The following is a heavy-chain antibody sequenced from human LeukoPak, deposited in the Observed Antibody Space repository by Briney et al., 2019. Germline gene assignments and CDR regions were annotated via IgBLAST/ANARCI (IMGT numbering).Heavy chain of an antibody. CDR1: GYSFTNYW. D-gene: IGHD2-15*01. CDR2: IYPGDSDT. J-gene: IGHJ4*02. CDR3: ARRCSLGGSCYRY. V-gene: IGHV5-51*01. Sequence: GESLKISCKGSGYSFTNYWIGWVRQMPGKGLEWMGNIYPGDSDTRYSPSFQGQVTISADKSISTSYLQWSSLKASDTAMYYCARRCSLGGSCYRYWGQGTLVTVSS.